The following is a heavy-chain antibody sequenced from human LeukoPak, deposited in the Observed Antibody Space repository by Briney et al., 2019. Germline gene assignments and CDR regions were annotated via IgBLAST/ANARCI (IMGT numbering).Heavy chain of an antibody. CDR2: IKQDGSEK. CDR3: ARSLYQLLPNWFDP. V-gene: IGHV3-7*01. CDR1: GFTFRSYW. Sequence: GGSLRLSCAASGFTFRSYWMSWVRQAPGKGLEWVANIKQDGSEKYYADSVKGRFTISRDNAKNSLYLQMNSLRGEDTAVYYCARSLYQLLPNWFDPWGQGTLVTVSS. D-gene: IGHD2-2*01. J-gene: IGHJ5*02.